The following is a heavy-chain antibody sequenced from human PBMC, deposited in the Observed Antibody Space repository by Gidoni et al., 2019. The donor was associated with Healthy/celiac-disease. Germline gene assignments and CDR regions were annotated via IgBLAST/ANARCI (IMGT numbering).Heavy chain of an antibody. CDR3: ARVEHYGSGSPYYYYYGMDV. V-gene: IGHV3-7*01. J-gene: IGHJ6*02. D-gene: IGHD3-10*01. Sequence: EVQLVESGGGLVQPGGSLRLSCAASGFTFSSYWMSWVRQAPGKGLEWVANIKQDGSEKYYVDSVKGRFTISRDNAKNSLYLQMNSLRAEDTAVYYCARVEHYGSGSPYYYYYGMDVWGQGTTVTVSS. CDR1: GFTFSSYW. CDR2: IKQDGSEK.